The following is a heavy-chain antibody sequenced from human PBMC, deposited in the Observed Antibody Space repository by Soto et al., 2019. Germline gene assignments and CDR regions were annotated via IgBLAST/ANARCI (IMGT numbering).Heavy chain of an antibody. CDR2: IRSKAYGGTT. CDR1: GFPFGDYA. CDR3: TRYRKGHSYYY. J-gene: IGHJ4*02. Sequence: GGSMRLSCTASGFPFGDYAMSWFRPAPGKGLEWVGFIRSKAYGGTTEYAASVKGRFTISRDDSKSIAYLQMNSLKTEDTAVYYCTRYRKGHSYYYWGQGTLVTVSS. V-gene: IGHV3-49*03. D-gene: IGHD5-18*01.